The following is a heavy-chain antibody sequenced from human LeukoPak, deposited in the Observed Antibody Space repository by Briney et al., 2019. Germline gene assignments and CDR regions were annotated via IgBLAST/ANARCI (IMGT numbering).Heavy chain of an antibody. V-gene: IGHV4-39*07. CDR1: GCCIRRWIYY. D-gene: IGHD2/OR15-2a*01. J-gene: IGHJ6*03. CDR2: IYYSGDT. Sequence: PSDAVSVTRPVCGCCIRRWIYYGGCLPHPPGKALEWIGAIYYSGDTYYNASLKSRVTMSVDTSKNQFSLKLNSVTAADTAVYYCARLFSLYYMDVWGKGTTVIVSS. CDR3: ARLFSLYYMDV.